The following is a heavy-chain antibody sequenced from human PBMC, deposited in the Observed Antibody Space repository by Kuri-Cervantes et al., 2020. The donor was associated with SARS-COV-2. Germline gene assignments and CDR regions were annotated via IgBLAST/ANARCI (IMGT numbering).Heavy chain of an antibody. Sequence: GESLKISCAASGFTFSSYAMSWVRQAPGKGLEWVSAISGSGGSTYYADSVKGRFTISRDNSKNTLYLQMNSLRAEDTAVYYCAGASSSWYRGSWLDPWGQGTLVTVSS. CDR3: AGASSSWYRGSWLDP. D-gene: IGHD6-13*01. V-gene: IGHV3-23*01. J-gene: IGHJ5*02. CDR1: GFTFSSYA. CDR2: ISGSGGST.